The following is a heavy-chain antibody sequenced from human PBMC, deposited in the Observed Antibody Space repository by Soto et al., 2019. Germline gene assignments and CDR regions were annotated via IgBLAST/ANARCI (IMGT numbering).Heavy chain of an antibody. Sequence: PSXTLSLTCAVYGGSFSGYYWSCIRQPPGKGLEWIGEINHSGSTNYNPSLKSRVTISVDTSKNQFSLKLSSVTAADTAVYYCARAEVRGVHNWFDPWGQGTLVTVSS. V-gene: IGHV4-34*01. CDR2: INHSGST. CDR1: GGSFSGYY. CDR3: ARAEVRGVHNWFDP. D-gene: IGHD3-10*01. J-gene: IGHJ5*02.